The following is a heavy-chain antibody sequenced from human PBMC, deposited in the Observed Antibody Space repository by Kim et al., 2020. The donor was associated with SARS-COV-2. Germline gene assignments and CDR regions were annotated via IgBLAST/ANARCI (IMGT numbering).Heavy chain of an antibody. Sequence: GGSLRLSCAASGFTFSSYGMHWVRQAPGKGLEWVAVISYDGSNKYYADSVKGRFTISRDNSKNTLYLQMNSLRAEDTAVYYCAKDVSSWYVFDYWGQGT. CDR2: ISYDGSNK. D-gene: IGHD6-13*01. CDR1: GFTFSSYG. V-gene: IGHV3-30*18. J-gene: IGHJ4*02. CDR3: AKDVSSWYVFDY.